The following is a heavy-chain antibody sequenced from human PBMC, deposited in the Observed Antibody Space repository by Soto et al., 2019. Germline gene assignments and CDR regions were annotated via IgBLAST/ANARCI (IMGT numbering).Heavy chain of an antibody. V-gene: IGHV1-3*01. Sequence: GASVKVSCKASGYTLTSYAMHWVRQAPGQRLEWMGWINAGNGNTKYSQKFQGRVTITRDTSASTAYMELSSLRSEDTAGYYCASSGLRTDIVGYFDYWGQGTLVTVSS. CDR3: ASSGLRTDIVGYFDY. CDR2: INAGNGNT. D-gene: IGHD2-15*01. J-gene: IGHJ4*02. CDR1: GYTLTSYA.